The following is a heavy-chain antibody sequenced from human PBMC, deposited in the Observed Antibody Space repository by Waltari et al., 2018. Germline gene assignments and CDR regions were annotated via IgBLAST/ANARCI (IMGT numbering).Heavy chain of an antibody. CDR3: VRGRLTTVVTPWDF. Sequence: EVQLVESGGGLVKPGGSLRLVCTASGFSFGRFGMNWVRQAAGKGLEWVSFISAIGTFVYYVDSVKGRFTMSRDNAKNSVYLQLNGLRAEDTGEYYCVRGRLTTVVTPWDFWGQGTQVTVSS. V-gene: IGHV3-21*02. J-gene: IGHJ1*01. CDR1: GFSFGRFG. D-gene: IGHD4-17*01. CDR2: ISAIGTFV.